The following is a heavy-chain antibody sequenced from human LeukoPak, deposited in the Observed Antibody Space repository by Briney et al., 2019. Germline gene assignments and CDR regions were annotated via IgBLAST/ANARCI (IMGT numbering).Heavy chain of an antibody. CDR1: GFTFSNAW. D-gene: IGHD1-26*01. CDR2: IKSKTDGGTT. CDR3: TTGRQGGSYSQGVYYFDY. Sequence: PGGSLRLSCAASGFTFSNAWMSWVRQAPGKGLEWVGRIKSKTDGGTTDYAAPVKGRFTISRDDSKNTLYLQMNSLKTEDTAVYYCTTGRQGGSYSQGVYYFDYWGQGTLVTVSS. V-gene: IGHV3-15*01. J-gene: IGHJ4*02.